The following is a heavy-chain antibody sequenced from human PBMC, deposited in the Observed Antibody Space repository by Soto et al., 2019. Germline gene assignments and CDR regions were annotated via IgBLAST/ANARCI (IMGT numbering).Heavy chain of an antibody. D-gene: IGHD1-1*01. CDR3: ARDAFLRRRWPIEYTGYRMGV. Sequence: QVQLQESGPGLVKPSQTLSLTCTVSGGSISSGGYYWSWIRQHPGKGLEWIGYIYYSGSTYYNPYLRCRGTKSVRTSKNRFFQKLSSLSAADTAVYYCARDAFLRRRWPIEYTGYRMGVWGQGTTVTVSS. J-gene: IGHJ6*02. CDR2: IYYSGST. CDR1: GGSISSGGYY. V-gene: IGHV4-31*03.